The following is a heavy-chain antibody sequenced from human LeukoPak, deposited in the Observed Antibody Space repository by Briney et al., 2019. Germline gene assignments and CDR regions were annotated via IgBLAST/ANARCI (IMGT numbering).Heavy chain of an antibody. V-gene: IGHV1-18*01. CDR1: GYTFTSYG. D-gene: IGHD3-10*01. J-gene: IGHJ5*02. Sequence: ASVKVSCKASGYTFTSYGISWVRQAPGQGLEWMGWISAYNGNTRYAQNLQGRVTMTTDTSTSTAYMELKSLRSDDTAVYYCARGGHRRYYYTSGSAFDPWGQGTLVTVSS. CDR3: ARGGHRRYYYTSGSAFDP. CDR2: ISAYNGNT.